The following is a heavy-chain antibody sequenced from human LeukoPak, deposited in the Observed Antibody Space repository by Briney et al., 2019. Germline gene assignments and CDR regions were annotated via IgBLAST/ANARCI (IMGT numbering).Heavy chain of an antibody. CDR3: ARDSEILNDFWSGYVDLDY. J-gene: IGHJ4*02. D-gene: IGHD3-3*01. Sequence: ASVKVSCKASGYTFTSYGISWVRQAPGQGLEWMGWISAYNGNTNYAQKLQGRVTMTSDTSTSTAYMELGSLRSDDTAVYYCARDSEILNDFWSGYVDLDYWGQGTLVTVSS. CDR2: ISAYNGNT. V-gene: IGHV1-18*01. CDR1: GYTFTSYG.